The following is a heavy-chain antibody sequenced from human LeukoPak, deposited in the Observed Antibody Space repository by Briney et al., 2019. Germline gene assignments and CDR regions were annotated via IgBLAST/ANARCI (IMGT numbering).Heavy chain of an antibody. V-gene: IGHV3-30*02. CDR1: GFTFSNYG. D-gene: IGHD6-13*01. Sequence: GGSLRLSCAASGFTFSNYGMHWVRQAPGKGLEWAAFIRYDGSNKNYADSVKGRFTISRDNSKNTLYLQMNSLRAEDTAVYYCAKKGSSTWYHFDYRGQGTLVTVSS. CDR3: AKKGSSTWYHFDY. CDR2: IRYDGSNK. J-gene: IGHJ4*02.